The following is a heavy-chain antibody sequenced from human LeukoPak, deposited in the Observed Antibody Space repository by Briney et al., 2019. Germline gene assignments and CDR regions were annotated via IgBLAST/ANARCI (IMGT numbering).Heavy chain of an antibody. Sequence: PSETLSLTCTVSGGSISSHYWSWIRQPPGKGLEWIGYIYYSGSTNYNPSLKSRVTISVDTSKNQFSLKLSSVTAADTAVYYCARSTPYYYYYYMDVWGKGTTVTVSS. CDR1: GGSISSHY. V-gene: IGHV4-59*11. J-gene: IGHJ6*03. CDR2: IYYSGST. CDR3: ARSTPYYYYYYMDV. D-gene: IGHD4-23*01.